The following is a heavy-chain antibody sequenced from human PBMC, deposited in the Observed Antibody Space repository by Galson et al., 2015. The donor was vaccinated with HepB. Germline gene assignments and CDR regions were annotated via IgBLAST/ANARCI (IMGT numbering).Heavy chain of an antibody. D-gene: IGHD6-13*01. Sequence: SVKVSCKASGYTFTGYYMHWVRQAPGQGLEWMGRINPNSGGTNYAQKFQGRVTMTRDTSISTAYMELSRLRSDDTAVYYCARRSAAAGTIDYWGQGTLVTVSS. V-gene: IGHV1-2*06. CDR3: ARRSAAAGTIDY. J-gene: IGHJ4*02. CDR1: GYTFTGYY. CDR2: INPNSGGT.